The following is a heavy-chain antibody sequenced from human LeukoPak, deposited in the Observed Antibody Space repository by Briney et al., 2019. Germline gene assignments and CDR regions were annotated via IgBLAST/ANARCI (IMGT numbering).Heavy chain of an antibody. CDR2: IYYSRNT. CDR3: VSLYRPTISVAGADF. D-gene: IGHD6-19*01. J-gene: IGHJ4*02. CDR1: GGPIISYY. Sequence: SETLSLTCTVSGGPIISYYWSWIRQPPGKGLEWIGYIYYSRNTNYNPSLKSRVTMSVDASKNQFSLKLSSVTAADTAVYYCVSLYRPTISVAGADFWGQGALVTVSS. V-gene: IGHV4-59*08.